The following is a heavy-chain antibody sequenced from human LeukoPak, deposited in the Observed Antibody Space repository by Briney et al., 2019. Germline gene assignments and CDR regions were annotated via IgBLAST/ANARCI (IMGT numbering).Heavy chain of an antibody. J-gene: IGHJ3*02. Sequence: SQTLSLTCAISGDTVSSDSAAWNWVRHSPSRGLEWLGRTYYRSKWSNDYAVSVKSRITINPDTSKNQFSLQLDSVTAADTAVYYCARDPAEIAASFDAFDIWGQGTTVTVSS. CDR1: GDTVSSDSAA. CDR3: ARDPAEIAASFDAFDI. CDR2: TYYRSKWSN. V-gene: IGHV6-1*01. D-gene: IGHD6-6*01.